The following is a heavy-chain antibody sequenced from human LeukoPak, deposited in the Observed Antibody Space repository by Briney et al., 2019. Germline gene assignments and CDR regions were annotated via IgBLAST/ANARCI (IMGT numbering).Heavy chain of an antibody. CDR3: ARVGGSGSPFDY. J-gene: IGHJ4*02. CDR1: GGSISSGGYY. D-gene: IGHD3-10*01. Sequence: PSQTLSLTCTVSGGSISSGGYYWSWIRQHPGKGLEWIGYIYYSGSTYYNPSLKSRVIISVDTSKNQFSLKLSSVTAADTAVYYCARVGGSGSPFDYWGQGTLVTVSS. CDR2: IYYSGST. V-gene: IGHV4-31*03.